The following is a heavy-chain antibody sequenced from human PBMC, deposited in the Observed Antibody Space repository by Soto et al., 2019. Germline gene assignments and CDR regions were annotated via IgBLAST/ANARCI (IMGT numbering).Heavy chain of an antibody. Sequence: EVQLVESGGGLVQPGGSLRLSCAASGFTVSSNYMSWVRQAPGKGLEWVSVIYSGGSTYYADSVKGRFTISRDNSKNTLYLQMNSLRAEDTAVYYCARDDYGDYAGAFYIWGQGTMVTVSS. CDR1: GFTVSSNY. CDR2: IYSGGST. J-gene: IGHJ3*02. CDR3: ARDDYGDYAGAFYI. D-gene: IGHD4-17*01. V-gene: IGHV3-66*01.